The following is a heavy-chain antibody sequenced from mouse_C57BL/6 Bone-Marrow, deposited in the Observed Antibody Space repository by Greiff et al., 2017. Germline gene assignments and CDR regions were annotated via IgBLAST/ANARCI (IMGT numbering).Heavy chain of an antibody. CDR3: ARLRPDY. D-gene: IGHD2-12*01. V-gene: IGHV5-6*01. J-gene: IGHJ2*01. Sequence: EVQLMESGGDLVKPGGSLKISCAASGFTFSSYGMSWVRQTPDKRLEWVATISSGGSYTYYPDSVKGRFTLSRDNAKNTLYLQMSSLKSEDTAMYYGARLRPDYWGQGTTLTVSS. CDR2: ISSGGSYT. CDR1: GFTFSSYG.